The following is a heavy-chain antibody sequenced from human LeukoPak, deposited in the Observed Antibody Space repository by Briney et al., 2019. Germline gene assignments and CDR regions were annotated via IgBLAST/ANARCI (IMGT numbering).Heavy chain of an antibody. V-gene: IGHV3-30*02. CDR1: GFTFYAYA. Sequence: PGGSLRLSCAASGFTFYAYAMTWVRQAPGKGLEWVAFIRYDGSNKYNVDSVKGRFTISRDNSKNTLYLQMNGLRAEDTAVYYCAKSTSSWFTFDYWGQGTLVTVSS. CDR2: IRYDGSNK. D-gene: IGHD6-13*01. CDR3: AKSTSSWFTFDY. J-gene: IGHJ4*02.